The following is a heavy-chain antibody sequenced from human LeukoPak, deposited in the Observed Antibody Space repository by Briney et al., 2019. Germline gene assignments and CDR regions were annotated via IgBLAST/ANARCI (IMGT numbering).Heavy chain of an antibody. CDR1: GGSISSGGYY. V-gene: IGHV4-31*03. J-gene: IGHJ4*02. D-gene: IGHD3-22*01. CDR3: ATSHDSSGYYYSDY. CDR2: IYYSGST. Sequence: SQTLSLTCTVSGGSISSGGYYWSWIRQHPGKGLEWIGYIYYSGSTYYNPSLKSRVTISVDTSKNQFSLKLSTVTAADTAVYYCATSHDSSGYYYSDYWGQGTLATVSS.